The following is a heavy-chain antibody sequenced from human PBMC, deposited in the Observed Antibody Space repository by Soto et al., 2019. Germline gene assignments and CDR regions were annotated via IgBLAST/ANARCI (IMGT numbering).Heavy chain of an antibody. Sequence: EVQLVESGGGLVKPGGSLRLSCAASGFTFSSYSMNWVRQAPGKGLEWVSSISSSSSYIYYAYSVKGRLTISRDNAKNSLYLHMNRLRAENTAMYYCARDAGLLWYGELKGTFDYWGQGTLVTVSS. CDR3: ARDAGLLWYGELKGTFDY. D-gene: IGHD3-10*01. CDR1: GFTFSSYS. CDR2: ISSSSSYI. J-gene: IGHJ4*02. V-gene: IGHV3-21*01.